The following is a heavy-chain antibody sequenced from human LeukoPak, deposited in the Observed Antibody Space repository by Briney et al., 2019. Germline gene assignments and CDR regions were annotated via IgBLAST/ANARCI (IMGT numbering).Heavy chain of an antibody. J-gene: IGHJ5*02. Sequence: ASVKVSCKASGYTFTSYGISWVRQAPGQGLEWMGWINPNSGGTNYAQKFQGRVTMTRDTSISTAYMELSRLRSDDTAVYYCAREETWVRGTPAGWFDPWGQGTLVAVSS. CDR1: GYTFTSYG. D-gene: IGHD3-10*01. CDR3: AREETWVRGTPAGWFDP. V-gene: IGHV1-2*02. CDR2: INPNSGGT.